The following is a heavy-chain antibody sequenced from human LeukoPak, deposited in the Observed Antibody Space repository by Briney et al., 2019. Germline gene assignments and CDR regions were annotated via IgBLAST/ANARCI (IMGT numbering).Heavy chain of an antibody. J-gene: IGHJ4*02. Sequence: GGSLKISCKGSGYSFTSYWIGWVRQMPGKGLEWMGIIYPGDSDTRYSPSFQGQVTISADKSISTAYLQWSSLKASDTAMYYCARNPDYYDSSGYLDYWGQGTLVTGSS. V-gene: IGHV5-51*01. CDR3: ARNPDYYDSSGYLDY. D-gene: IGHD3-22*01. CDR1: GYSFTSYW. CDR2: IYPGDSDT.